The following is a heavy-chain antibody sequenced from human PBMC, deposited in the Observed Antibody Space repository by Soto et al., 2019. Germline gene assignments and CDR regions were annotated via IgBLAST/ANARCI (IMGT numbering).Heavy chain of an antibody. CDR3: AREGGYYSSTSYRRTSPFDP. D-gene: IGHD2-2*01. Sequence: ASVKVSCKASGYTFTSYSMHWVRQAPGQGLEWMGWINPNSGGTNYAQKFQGRVTMTRDTSTSTAYMELSRLRSDDTAVYYCAREGGYYSSTSYRRTSPFDPWGQGTLVTVSS. CDR2: INPNSGGT. J-gene: IGHJ5*02. V-gene: IGHV1-2*02. CDR1: GYTFTSYS.